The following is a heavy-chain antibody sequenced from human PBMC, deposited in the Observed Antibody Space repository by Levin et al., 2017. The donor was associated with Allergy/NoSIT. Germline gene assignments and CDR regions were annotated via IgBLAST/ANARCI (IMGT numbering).Heavy chain of an antibody. CDR2: INPSGGST. V-gene: IGHV1-46*01. CDR1: GYTFTSYY. D-gene: IGHD6-19*01. CDR3: ARDLGPTHSSGWWYFDY. Sequence: ASVKVSCKASGYTFTSYYMHWVRQAPGQGLEWMGIINPSGGSTSYAQKFQGRVTMTRDTSTSTVYMELSSLRSEDTAVYYCARDLGPTHSSGWWYFDYWGQGTLVTVSS. J-gene: IGHJ4*02.